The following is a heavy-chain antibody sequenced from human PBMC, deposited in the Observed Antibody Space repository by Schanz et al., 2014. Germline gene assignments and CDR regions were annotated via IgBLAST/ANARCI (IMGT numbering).Heavy chain of an antibody. D-gene: IGHD3-10*01. V-gene: IGHV3-23*01. CDR1: TFTFDHYA. CDR2: ISGGGGNT. CDR3: AKGRFGELSAFDI. Sequence: EVQLLESGGGLVQPGGSLRLSCSASTFTFDHYAMTWVRQAPGKGLEWVSAISGGGGNTYYTDSVKGRFTISRDNSKSTLYLQMNSLRAEDTAVYYCAKGRFGELSAFDIWGQGTMVTVSS. J-gene: IGHJ3*02.